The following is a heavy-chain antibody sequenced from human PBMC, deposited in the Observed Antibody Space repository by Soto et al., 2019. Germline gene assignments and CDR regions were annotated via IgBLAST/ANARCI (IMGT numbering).Heavy chain of an antibody. D-gene: IGHD3-16*01. J-gene: IGHJ4*02. CDR1: GDSMTKYY. CDR3: PRRGEAAYTFDS. V-gene: IGHV4-4*07. Sequence: QVQLQESGPGLVKPSETLSLTCTVSGDSMTKYYWSWIRQPAGKGLEWIGRVYTSGSTNYNPSLKSRVTMSIDRSNKHSSRPLRLVPAAATAVYYGPRRGEAAYTFDSWGKGALVP. CDR2: VYTSGST.